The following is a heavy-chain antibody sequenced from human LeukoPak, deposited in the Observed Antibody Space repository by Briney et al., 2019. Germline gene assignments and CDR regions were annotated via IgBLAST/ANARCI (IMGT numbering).Heavy chain of an antibody. CDR1: AFTFSRYW. D-gene: IGHD6-13*01. CDR3: ARGGYTSSWYISRDY. J-gene: IGHJ4*02. Sequence: GGSLRLSCAASAFTFSRYWMTWVRQAQGKGLEWVANIKEDGSEKYYVDSVKGRFSISRDNTENSLYLQMNSLRAEDTAVYYCARGGYTSSWYISRDYWGQGTLVTVSS. CDR2: IKEDGSEK. V-gene: IGHV3-7*01.